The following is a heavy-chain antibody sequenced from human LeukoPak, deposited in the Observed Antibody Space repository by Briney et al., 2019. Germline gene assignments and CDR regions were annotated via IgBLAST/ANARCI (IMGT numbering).Heavy chain of an antibody. D-gene: IGHD3-3*01. Sequence: PGGSLRLSCTASGFTFSSYAMSWVRQAPGKGLEWVSGISGSGGGTYYADSVKGRFTISRDNSKNTLYLQMNSLRAEDTAVYYCAKGPTNWSGYPVDYWGQGTLVTVSS. CDR2: ISGSGGGT. V-gene: IGHV3-23*01. CDR3: AKGPTNWSGYPVDY. J-gene: IGHJ4*02. CDR1: GFTFSSYA.